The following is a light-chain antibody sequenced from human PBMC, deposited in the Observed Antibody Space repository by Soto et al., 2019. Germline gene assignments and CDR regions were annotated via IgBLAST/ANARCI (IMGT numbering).Light chain of an antibody. CDR2: DAS. V-gene: IGKV3-11*01. J-gene: IGKJ2*01. CDR1: QSVSSY. Sequence: EIVLTQSPAPLSLSPGERATLSCRASQSVSSYLAWYQQKPGQAPRLLIYDASNRATGIPARFSGSGSGTDFTLTIGSLEPEDFAVYYCQQRSNWPPYTFGQGTKLESK. CDR3: QQRSNWPPYT.